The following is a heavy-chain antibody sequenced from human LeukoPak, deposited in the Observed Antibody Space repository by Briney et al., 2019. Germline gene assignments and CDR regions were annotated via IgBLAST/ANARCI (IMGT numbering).Heavy chain of an antibody. CDR3: ARGRYSGYDSGYFDY. CDR2: ISYDGGNT. Sequence: PGGSLRLSCGASGFIFSSYALHWVRQAPGKGLEWVAAISYDGGNTYYADSVKGRFTISRDNSKNTLYLQMESPRAEDTAVYYCARGRYSGYDSGYFDYWGQGTLVTVSS. J-gene: IGHJ4*02. D-gene: IGHD5-12*01. V-gene: IGHV3-30*04. CDR1: GFIFSSYA.